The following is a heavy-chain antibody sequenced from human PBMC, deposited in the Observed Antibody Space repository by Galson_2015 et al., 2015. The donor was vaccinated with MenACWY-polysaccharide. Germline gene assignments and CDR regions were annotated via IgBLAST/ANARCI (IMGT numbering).Heavy chain of an antibody. D-gene: IGHD4-11*01. CDR3: AKDTSATVTKLYYYSYGMDV. Sequence: SLRLSCAASGFTFSSYSMNWVRQAPGKGLEWVSYISSSSSTIYYADSVKGRFTISRDNAKNSLYLQMNSLRAEDTALYYCAKDTSATVTKLYYYSYGMDVWGQGTTVTVSS. CDR1: GFTFSSYS. CDR2: ISSSSSTI. V-gene: IGHV3-48*01. J-gene: IGHJ6*02.